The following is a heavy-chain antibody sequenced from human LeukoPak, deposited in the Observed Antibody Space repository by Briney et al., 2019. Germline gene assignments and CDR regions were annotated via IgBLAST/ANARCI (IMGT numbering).Heavy chain of an antibody. CDR3: ATNPYYYDSSGYYT. D-gene: IGHD3-22*01. CDR2: FDPEDGET. V-gene: IGHV1-24*01. CDR1: GYTLTELS. Sequence: ASVKVSCKVSGYTLTELSMHWVRQAPGKGLEWMGGFDPEDGETIYAQKFQGRVTMTEDTSTDTAYMELSSLRSEDRAVYYCATNPYYYDSSGYYTWGQGTLVTVSS. J-gene: IGHJ4*02.